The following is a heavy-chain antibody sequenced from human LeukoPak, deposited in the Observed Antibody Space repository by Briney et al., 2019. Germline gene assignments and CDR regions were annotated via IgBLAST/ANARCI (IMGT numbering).Heavy chain of an antibody. D-gene: IGHD3-22*01. CDR3: ARSPWNYYDNSGYRRQYFDY. V-gene: IGHV4-61*08. CDR2: IYYSGST. Sequence: PSETLSLTCTVSGGSISSGGYYWSWIRQHPGKGLEWIGYIYYSGSTNYNPSLKSRVTISEDTSKNQFSLKLSSVTAADTAVYYCARSPWNYYDNSGYRRQYFDYWGQGTLVTVSS. CDR1: GGSISSGGYY. J-gene: IGHJ4*02.